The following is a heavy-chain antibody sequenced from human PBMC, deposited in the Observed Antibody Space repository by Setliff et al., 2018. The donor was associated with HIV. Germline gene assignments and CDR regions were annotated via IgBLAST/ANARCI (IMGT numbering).Heavy chain of an antibody. V-gene: IGHV4-39*01. CDR2: IYYSGST. J-gene: IGHJ4*02. CDR3: ARHAAGPDGPFDY. CDR1: GGSISSSSYY. Sequence: PSETLSLTCTVSGGSISSSSYYWGWIRQPPGKGLEWIGSIYYSGSTYYNPSLKSRVTISVGTSKNQFSLKLSSVIAADTAVYYCARHAAGPDGPFDYWGQGTLVTVSS.